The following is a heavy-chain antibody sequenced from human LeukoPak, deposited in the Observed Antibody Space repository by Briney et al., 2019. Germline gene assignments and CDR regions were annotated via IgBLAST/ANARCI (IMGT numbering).Heavy chain of an antibody. CDR3: ARDPYSRYGDYDY. V-gene: IGHV4-39*07. J-gene: IGHJ4*02. Sequence: PSETLSLTCTVSGGSISSSSYYWGWIRQPPGKGLEWIGNIYYSGSTYYNPSLKSRVTISVDTSKNQFSLKLSSVTAADTAVYYCARDPYSRYGDYDYWGQGTLVTVSS. CDR1: GGSISSSSYY. CDR2: IYYSGST. D-gene: IGHD4/OR15-4a*01.